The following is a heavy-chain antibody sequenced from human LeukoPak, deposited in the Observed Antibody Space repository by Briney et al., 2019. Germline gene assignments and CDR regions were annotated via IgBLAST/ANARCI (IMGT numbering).Heavy chain of an antibody. D-gene: IGHD6-19*01. Sequence: SETLSLTCTVSGGSISGYSWSWIRQPPGKGLEWIAYIYYSGSTNYNPSLKSRVTMSVDTSKNQFSLKLSSVTAADTAVYCCARIFRSGWYYFDYWGQGTLVTVSS. CDR2: IYYSGST. V-gene: IGHV4-59*01. CDR3: ARIFRSGWYYFDY. J-gene: IGHJ4*02. CDR1: GGSISGYS.